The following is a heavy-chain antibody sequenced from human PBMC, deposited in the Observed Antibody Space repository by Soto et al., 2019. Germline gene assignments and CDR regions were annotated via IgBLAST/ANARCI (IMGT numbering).Heavy chain of an antibody. CDR2: IYYSGST. CDR1: GGSISSYY. J-gene: IGHJ1*01. CDR3: ARDDPAYLQH. Sequence: PSETLSLTCTVSGGSISSYYWSWIRQPPGKGLEWIGYIYYSGSTNYNPSLKSRVTISVDTSKNQFSLKLSSVTAADTAVYYCARDDPAYLQHWGQGTLVTVSS. V-gene: IGHV4-59*01.